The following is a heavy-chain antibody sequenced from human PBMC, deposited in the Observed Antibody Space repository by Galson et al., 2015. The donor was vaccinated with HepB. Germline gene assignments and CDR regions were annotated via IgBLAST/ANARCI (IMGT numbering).Heavy chain of an antibody. Sequence: SVKVSCKASGYTFAEYGINWVRQAPGQGLEWMGWISAYTGHTNFAQNVQDRLTMTTDTSTGTAYLELRSLKSDDTALYYCAKDAEKFGDDQSYFDSWGQGTLVTVSS. CDR1: GYTFAEYG. D-gene: IGHD4-17*01. CDR3: AKDAEKFGDDQSYFDS. CDR2: ISAYTGHT. V-gene: IGHV1-18*01. J-gene: IGHJ4*02.